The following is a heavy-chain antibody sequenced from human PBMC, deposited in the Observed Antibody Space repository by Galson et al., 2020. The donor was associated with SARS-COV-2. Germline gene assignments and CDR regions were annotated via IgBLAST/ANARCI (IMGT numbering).Heavy chain of an antibody. CDR1: GGSISSSNYY. V-gene: IGHV4-39*01. J-gene: IGHJ4*02. D-gene: IGHD3-22*01. CDR3: ARILYDNPPYYFDY. Sequence: ETSETLSLTCTVSGGSISSSNYYWGWLRQPPGKGLEWIGTVSYSGSPYYNPTVKSRDTIYVETPTNQFSLKLSSVTAADTGVYYCARILYDNPPYYFDYWGQGTLVTVSS. CDR2: VSYSGSP.